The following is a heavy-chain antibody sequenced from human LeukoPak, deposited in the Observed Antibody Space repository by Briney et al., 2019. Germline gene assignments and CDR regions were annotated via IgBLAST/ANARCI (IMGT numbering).Heavy chain of an antibody. Sequence: GGSLRLSCAASGFTFSSYAMHWVRQAPGKGLEWVAVISYDGSNKYYADSVKGRFTISRDNSKNTLYLQMNSLRAEDTAVYYWAIYAYSSSWLDYWGQGTLVTVSS. J-gene: IGHJ4*02. V-gene: IGHV3-30*04. CDR2: ISYDGSNK. CDR1: GFTFSSYA. CDR3: AIYAYSSSWLDY. D-gene: IGHD6-13*01.